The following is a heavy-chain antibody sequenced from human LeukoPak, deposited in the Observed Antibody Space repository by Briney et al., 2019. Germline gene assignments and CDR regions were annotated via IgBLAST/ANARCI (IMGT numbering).Heavy chain of an antibody. D-gene: IGHD6-19*01. V-gene: IGHV3-23*01. CDR3: AKDKQWLVLDY. CDR1: GFTVGSAW. Sequence: QPGGSLRLSCAASGFTVGSAWMRWVRQAPGKGLEWVSGISGGDDTTYFADSVKGRFTISRDNSKNTLYLQMNRLRAEDTAVYYCAKDKQWLVLDYWGQGTLVTVSS. J-gene: IGHJ4*02. CDR2: ISGGDDTT.